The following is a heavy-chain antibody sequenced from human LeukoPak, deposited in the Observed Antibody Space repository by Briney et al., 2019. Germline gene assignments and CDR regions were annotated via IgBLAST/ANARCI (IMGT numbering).Heavy chain of an antibody. CDR2: ISGSADST. CDR1: GFTFSSYA. D-gene: IGHD4-17*01. Sequence: PGGSLRLSCAASGFTFSSYAMSWVRQAPEKGLEWVSSISGSADSTYYADSVRGRFTISRDNSKNILYLQMDSLRVEDTAVYFCAKGSTVTSSNWFDPWGQGTLVTVSS. J-gene: IGHJ5*02. V-gene: IGHV3-23*01. CDR3: AKGSTVTSSNWFDP.